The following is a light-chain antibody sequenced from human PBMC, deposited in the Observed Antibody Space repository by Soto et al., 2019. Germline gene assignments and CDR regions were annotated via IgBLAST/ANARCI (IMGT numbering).Light chain of an antibody. CDR1: QSIRSH. Sequence: DIQMTQSPSSLSASVGDRVTITCRASQSIRSHLNWYQQKPGKAPKLLTCAASTLLSGVPSRFGGSGSGTDFSLTFGCLQSEDFATYSYQHSHSAPLTFGGGTKVEI. J-gene: IGKJ4*01. V-gene: IGKV1-39*01. CDR3: QHSHSAPLT. CDR2: AAS.